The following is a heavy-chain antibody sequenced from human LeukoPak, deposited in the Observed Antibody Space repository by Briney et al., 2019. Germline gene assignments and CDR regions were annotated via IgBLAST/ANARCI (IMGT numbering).Heavy chain of an antibody. Sequence: SETLSLTCAVYGGSFSGYYWSWIRQPPGKGLEWIGEINHSGSTNYNPSLKSRVTISVDMSKNQFSLKLSSVTAADTAVYYCARGQDVTYYFDYWGQGTLVTVSS. CDR3: ARGQDVTYYFDY. J-gene: IGHJ4*02. CDR1: GGSFSGYY. V-gene: IGHV4-34*01. CDR2: INHSGST. D-gene: IGHD3-16*01.